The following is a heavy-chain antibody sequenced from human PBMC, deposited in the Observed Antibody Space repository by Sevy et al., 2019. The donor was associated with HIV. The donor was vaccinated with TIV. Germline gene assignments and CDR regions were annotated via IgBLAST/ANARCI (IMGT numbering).Heavy chain of an antibody. J-gene: IGHJ6*02. CDR1: GYTFTDYY. V-gene: IGHV1-2*02. Sequence: ASVKVSCKASGYTFTDYYIHWVRQAPGHGVEWMAWINPNDGVTNYAQRFQGGVTVTRDTSVSTAYMELRGLRYDDTAIYYCARLTTMPTSDLYGMDVSGQGTTVTVSS. D-gene: IGHD4-17*01. CDR3: ARLTTMPTSDLYGMDV. CDR2: INPNDGVT.